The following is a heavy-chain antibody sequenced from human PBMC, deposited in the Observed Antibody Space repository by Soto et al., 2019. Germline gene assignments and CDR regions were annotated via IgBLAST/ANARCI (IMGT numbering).Heavy chain of an antibody. CDR3: ARSPGGYFDY. CDR1: GGSIRSYY. V-gene: IGHV4-59*01. CDR2: IYYSGST. Sequence: PETASLTNTVSGGSIRSYYCSWIRQPPGKGLEWIGYIYYSGSTNYNPSLKSRVTISVDTSKNQFSLKLSSVTAADTAVYYCARSPGGYFDYWGQGTLVTVS. J-gene: IGHJ4*02. D-gene: IGHD3-16*01.